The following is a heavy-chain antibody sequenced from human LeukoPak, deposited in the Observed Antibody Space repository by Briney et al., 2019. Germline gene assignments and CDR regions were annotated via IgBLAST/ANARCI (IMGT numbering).Heavy chain of an antibody. Sequence: ASVKVSCKASGYTFTNYGITWVRQAPGQGLECMGWINIYNGHTNYVQKFQGRVTMTTDTSTSTAYMDLRRLRSDDTAVYYCARFGSALYGIDVWGQGTTVTVSS. CDR1: GYTFTNYG. V-gene: IGHV1-18*01. J-gene: IGHJ6*02. D-gene: IGHD3-10*01. CDR3: ARFGSALYGIDV. CDR2: INIYNGHT.